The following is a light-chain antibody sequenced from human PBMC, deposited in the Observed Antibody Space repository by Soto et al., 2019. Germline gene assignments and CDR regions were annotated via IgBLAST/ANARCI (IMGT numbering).Light chain of an antibody. CDR3: QQYVTSPSIT. CDR2: AAS. Sequence: EIVFTPSPGALSLSPGDRATLSLWASESIGDYLAWYQQRPGQAPRLLIYAASRRASGTPHRFSGSGSERAFTLAISGLEPADFGVYYCQQYVTSPSITFGQGTRLEIK. J-gene: IGKJ5*01. CDR1: ESIGDY. V-gene: IGKV3-20*01.